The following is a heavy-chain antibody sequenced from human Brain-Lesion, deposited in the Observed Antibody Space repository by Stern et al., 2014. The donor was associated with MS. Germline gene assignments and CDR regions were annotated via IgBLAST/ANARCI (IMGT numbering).Heavy chain of an antibody. J-gene: IGHJ4*02. D-gene: IGHD5-18*01. CDR3: ARKTDTAVGGDY. Sequence: EVQLVESGGGLIQPGGSLRLSCAASGFSVSTNFMSWVRQAPGKGLEWVSLIYSRSGTNYADSVKGRFTISRDSSKNTLYLQMSDLRAEDTAVYYCARKTDTAVGGDYWGPGTLVTVSS. CDR2: IYSRSGT. V-gene: IGHV3-53*01. CDR1: GFSVSTNF.